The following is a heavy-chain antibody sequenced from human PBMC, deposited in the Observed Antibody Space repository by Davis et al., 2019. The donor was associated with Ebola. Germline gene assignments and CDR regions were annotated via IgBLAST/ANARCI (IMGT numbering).Heavy chain of an antibody. V-gene: IGHV1-69*04. CDR2: IIPILGIA. CDR3: ARDVGMGVATGGGDY. CDR1: GGTFSSYT. D-gene: IGHD5-12*01. J-gene: IGHJ4*02. Sequence: SVKVSCKASGGTFSSYTISWVRQAPGQGLEWMGRIIPILGIANYAQKFQGRVTITADKSTSTAYMELSSLRSEDTAVYYCARDVGMGVATGGGDYWGQGTLVTVSS.